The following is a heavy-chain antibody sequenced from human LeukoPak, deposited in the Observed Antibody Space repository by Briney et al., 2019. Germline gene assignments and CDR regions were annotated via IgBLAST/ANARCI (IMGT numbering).Heavy chain of an antibody. V-gene: IGHV3-23*01. J-gene: IGHJ4*02. CDR3: AKSKAATAGSFDY. D-gene: IGHD6-13*01. CDR2: ITGSGGRT. Sequence: GGSLRLSCAASGFTFTSYGMNWVRQAPGKGLEWVSGITGSGGRTYYADSVTGRFTISRDISKNTLYLQMNSLRAEDTAVYYCAKSKAATAGSFDYWGQGTLVTVSS. CDR1: GFTFTSYG.